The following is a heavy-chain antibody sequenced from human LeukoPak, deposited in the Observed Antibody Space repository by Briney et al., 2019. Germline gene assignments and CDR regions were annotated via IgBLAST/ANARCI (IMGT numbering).Heavy chain of an antibody. V-gene: IGHV3-7*03. CDR2: IKQDGSEK. D-gene: IGHD3-22*01. CDR3: AKDIRQWGYDSSGSLFDY. Sequence: GGSLRLSCAASGFTFSSYWMSWVRQAPGKGLEWVANIKQDGSEKYYVDSVKGRFTISRDNAKNSLYLQMNSLRAEDTALYYCAKDIRQWGYDSSGSLFDYWGQGTLVTVSS. J-gene: IGHJ4*02. CDR1: GFTFSSYW.